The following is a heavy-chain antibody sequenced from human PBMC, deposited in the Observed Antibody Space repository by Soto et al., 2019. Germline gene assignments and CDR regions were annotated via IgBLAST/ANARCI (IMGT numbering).Heavy chain of an antibody. CDR1: GGSMSSYY. Sequence: QVQLQESGPGLVKPSETLSLTCTVSGGSMSSYYWSWIRQPPGKGLEWIGYIYYSVSTNYNPSLKSRVTLSVDTSKNQFSLKLNSVTAADTAVYYCARRWGGALEYWGQGTLVTVSS. CDR2: IYYSVST. V-gene: IGHV4-59*08. CDR3: ARRWGGALEY. J-gene: IGHJ4*02. D-gene: IGHD3-16*01.